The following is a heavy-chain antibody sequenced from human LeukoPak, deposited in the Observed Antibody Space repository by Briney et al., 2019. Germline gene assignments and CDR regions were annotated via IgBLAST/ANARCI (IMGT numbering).Heavy chain of an antibody. CDR1: GGSIGSYY. V-gene: IGHV4-59*01. J-gene: IGHJ4*02. CDR2: IYYSGST. Sequence: SETLSLTCTVSGGSIGSYYWSWIRQPPGKGLEWIGYIYYSGSTNYNPSLKSRVTISVDTSKNQFSLKLSSVTAADTAVYYCARDQWLGIDYWGQGTLVTVSS. D-gene: IGHD6-19*01. CDR3: ARDQWLGIDY.